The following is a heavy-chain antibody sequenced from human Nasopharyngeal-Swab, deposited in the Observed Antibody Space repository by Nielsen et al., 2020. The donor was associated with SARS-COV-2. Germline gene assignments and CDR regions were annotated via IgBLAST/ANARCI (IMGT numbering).Heavy chain of an antibody. V-gene: IGHV5-51*01. Sequence: GESLKISCKDSGHTFSNYWIAWVRQMPGKGLEWMGLINPGDSETRYSPSFQGQVTISADKSISTAYLQWRSLKASDTAMYYCARSTSAGTNFDYWGQGTLVTVSS. CDR1: GHTFSNYW. J-gene: IGHJ4*02. D-gene: IGHD1-1*01. CDR2: INPGDSET. CDR3: ARSTSAGTNFDY.